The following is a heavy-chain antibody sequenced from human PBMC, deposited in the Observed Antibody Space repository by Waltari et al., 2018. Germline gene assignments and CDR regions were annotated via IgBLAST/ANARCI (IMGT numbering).Heavy chain of an antibody. CDR2: IVPIFGTA. CDR1: GYTFTGYY. Sequence: QVQLVQSGAEVKKPGASVKVSCKASGYTFTGYYMNWVRQAPGQGLEWMGGIVPIFGTANYAQNFQGRVMTTANKYSNTVYMELRSLRSEDTAVYYCAMTLSPSKGYYYFYQMDVWGEGTTITVSS. CDR3: AMTLSPSKGYYYFYQMDV. V-gene: IGHV1-69*06. J-gene: IGHJ6*03. D-gene: IGHD4-4*01.